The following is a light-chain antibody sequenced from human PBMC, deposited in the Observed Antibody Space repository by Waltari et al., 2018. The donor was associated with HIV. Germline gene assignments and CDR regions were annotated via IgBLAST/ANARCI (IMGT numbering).Light chain of an antibody. Sequence: QSVLTQPPSASGTPGQRVTISCSGSRSNIGNNDVYWFQHSPGTAPKLLIYRNNQRPSGVPDRCTGSKSGTSASLAISGLRSEDEADYYGDAWDNSLSGRVFGGGTKLTVL. CDR2: RNN. J-gene: IGLJ3*02. CDR1: RSNIGNND. CDR3: DAWDNSLSGRV. V-gene: IGLV1-47*01.